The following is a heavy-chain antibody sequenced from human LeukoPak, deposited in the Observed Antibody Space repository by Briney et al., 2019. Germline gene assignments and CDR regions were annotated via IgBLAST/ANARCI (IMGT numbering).Heavy chain of an antibody. CDR2: IKQDGSDK. D-gene: IGHD5-18*01. CDR1: GFTFSDYY. Sequence: PGGSLRLSCAASGFTFSDYYMSWIRQAPGKGPEWVANIKQDGSDKFYVDSVEGRCTISRDNAKNALYLQVNSLRPEDTAVYYCARGEFAWIQGSYGLNVWGQGTTVTVSS. J-gene: IGHJ6*02. CDR3: ARGEFAWIQGSYGLNV. V-gene: IGHV3-7*01.